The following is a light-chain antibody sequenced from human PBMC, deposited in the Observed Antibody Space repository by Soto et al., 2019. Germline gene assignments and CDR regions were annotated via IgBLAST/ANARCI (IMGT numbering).Light chain of an antibody. CDR2: DAS. Sequence: EIVLTQSPGTTSLSPGERATLSCRASQSISTNYVAWYQQKPGQAPRLLIYDASSRATGIPNRFSGSGSGTDFTLTISRLEPEDFAVFYCQQYGDSPTFGQGTKVDIK. CDR1: QSISTNY. CDR3: QQYGDSPT. V-gene: IGKV3-20*01. J-gene: IGKJ1*01.